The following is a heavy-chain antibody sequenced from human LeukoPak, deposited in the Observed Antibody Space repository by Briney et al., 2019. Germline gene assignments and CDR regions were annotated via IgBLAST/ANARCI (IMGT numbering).Heavy chain of an antibody. CDR2: IYTSGST. CDR3: ARIGQTGTTPDNWFDP. D-gene: IGHD1-1*01. V-gene: IGHV4-4*07. Sequence: SETLSLTCTVSGGSISSYYWSWIRQPAGKGLEWFGRIYTSGSTNYNPSLKSRVTMSVDTSKNQFSLKLSSVTAADTAVYYCARIGQTGTTPDNWFDPWGQGTLVTVSS. J-gene: IGHJ5*02. CDR1: GGSISSYY.